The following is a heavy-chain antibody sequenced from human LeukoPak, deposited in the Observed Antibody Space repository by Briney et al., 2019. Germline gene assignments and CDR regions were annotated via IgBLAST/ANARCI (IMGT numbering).Heavy chain of an antibody. CDR2: ISWNSGSI. Sequence: GGSLRLSCAASGFTFDDYAMHWVRQAPGKGLEWVSGISWNSGSIGYADSVKGRFTISRDNAKNSLYLQMNSLRAEDTAVYYCAKDSGIAVAGSDAFDIWGQGTMVTVSS. J-gene: IGHJ3*02. CDR3: AKDSGIAVAGSDAFDI. V-gene: IGHV3-9*01. CDR1: GFTFDDYA. D-gene: IGHD6-19*01.